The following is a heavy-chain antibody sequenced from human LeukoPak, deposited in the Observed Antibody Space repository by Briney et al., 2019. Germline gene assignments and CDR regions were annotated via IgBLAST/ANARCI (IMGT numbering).Heavy chain of an antibody. CDR3: TSRGGIDCSSTSCYLP. Sequence: GGSLRLSCAASGFTFSGSAMHWVRQASGKGLEWVGRIRSKANSYATAYAASVKGRFTISRDDSKNTAYLQMNSLKTEDTAVYYCTSRGGIDCSSTSCYLPWGQGTLVTVSS. CDR1: GFTFSGSA. D-gene: IGHD2-2*01. J-gene: IGHJ5*02. CDR2: IRSKANSYAT. V-gene: IGHV3-73*01.